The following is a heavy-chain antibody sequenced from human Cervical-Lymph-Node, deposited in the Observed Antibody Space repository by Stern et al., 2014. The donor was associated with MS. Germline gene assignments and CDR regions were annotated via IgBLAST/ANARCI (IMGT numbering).Heavy chain of an antibody. J-gene: IGHJ4*02. CDR2: INWNGDST. CDR1: GFTFDDYG. CDR3: VRRRVSYPKYYFDS. Sequence: EVQLVESGGAVVRPGGSLRLSCAASGFTFDDYGMSWVRQAPGKGLEWVSGINWNGDSTGYADSVKGRFTISRETPKNYLYLQMSSLRVEDTALYHCVRRRVSYPKYYFDSWGQGTLVTVSS. V-gene: IGHV3-20*01. D-gene: IGHD1-26*01.